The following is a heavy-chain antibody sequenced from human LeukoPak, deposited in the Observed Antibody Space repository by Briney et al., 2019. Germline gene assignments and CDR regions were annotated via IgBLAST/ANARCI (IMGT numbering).Heavy chain of an antibody. V-gene: IGHV1-18*01. CDR2: ISAYNGNT. J-gene: IGHJ5*02. D-gene: IGHD2-2*02. CDR3: ARVGCSSTSCYTGYTHGDWFDP. CDR1: GYTFTSYG. Sequence: ALVKVSCKASGYTFTSYGISWVRQAPGLGLEWMGWISAYNGNTNYAQKLQGRVTMTTDTSTSTAYMELRSLRSDDTAVYYCARVGCSSTSCYTGYTHGDWFDPWGQGTLVTVSS.